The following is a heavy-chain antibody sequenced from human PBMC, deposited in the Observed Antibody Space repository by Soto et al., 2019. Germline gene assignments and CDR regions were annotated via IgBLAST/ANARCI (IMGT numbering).Heavy chain of an antibody. Sequence: SVKVSCKTSGGAFGRYSVSWVRQAPGQGLEWIGGVIPVFNTSNYSLKFQGRVAIFADVSTSTVFMELRSLRSEDTALYYCARGDEMTAVTIFEYWGQGTLVTAPQ. CDR2: VIPVFNTS. V-gene: IGHV1-69*13. CDR1: GGAFGRYS. CDR3: ARGDEMTAVTIFEY. D-gene: IGHD4-17*01. J-gene: IGHJ4*02.